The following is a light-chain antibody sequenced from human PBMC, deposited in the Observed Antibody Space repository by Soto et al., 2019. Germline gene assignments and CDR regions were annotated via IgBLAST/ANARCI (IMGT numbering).Light chain of an antibody. V-gene: IGKV3-20*01. CDR3: QQYGSSGT. CDR1: QSVSNNY. Sequence: VMTQSPGTLSQSPGERATLSCRASQSVSNNYLAWYQQKPGQAPRLLIYGASNRATGIPDRFSGSGSGTDFTLTISRLEPEDFAVYYCQQYGSSGTFGQGTKVDIK. CDR2: GAS. J-gene: IGKJ1*01.